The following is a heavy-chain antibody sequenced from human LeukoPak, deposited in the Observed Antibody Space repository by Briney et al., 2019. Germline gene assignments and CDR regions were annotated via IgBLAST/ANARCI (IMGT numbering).Heavy chain of an antibody. V-gene: IGHV3-21*01. D-gene: IGHD6-13*01. CDR3: ARTPSIVGYTSRELGHWYFDL. CDR1: GFTFSSYW. CDR2: ISGSSSHI. J-gene: IGHJ2*01. Sequence: PGGSLRLSCAASGFTFSSYWITWVRQAPGKGLEWLSSISGSSSHIYYADSVKGRFTISRDNARNSLYLQMKSLRAEDTAVYYCARTPSIVGYTSRELGHWYFDLWGRGTPVTVSS.